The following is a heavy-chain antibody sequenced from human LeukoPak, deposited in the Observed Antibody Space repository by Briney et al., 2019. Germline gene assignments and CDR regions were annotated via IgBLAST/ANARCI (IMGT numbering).Heavy chain of an antibody. Sequence: PGGSLRLSCAASGFTFDDYAMHWVQQAPGKGLEWVSGISWNSGSIGYADSVKGRFTISRDNAKNSLYLQMNSLRAEDTALYYCAKDINYYDSSGFDYWGQGTLVTVSS. J-gene: IGHJ4*02. CDR2: ISWNSGSI. CDR1: GFTFDDYA. D-gene: IGHD3-22*01. V-gene: IGHV3-9*01. CDR3: AKDINYYDSSGFDY.